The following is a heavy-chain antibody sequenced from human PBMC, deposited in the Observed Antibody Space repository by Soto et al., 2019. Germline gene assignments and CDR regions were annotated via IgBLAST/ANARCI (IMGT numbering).Heavy chain of an antibody. CDR3: ASLGRHG. CDR2: INPGGSEK. Sequence: GGSLRLSCVASGFSFSDSWMDWVRRAPGKGPEWVANINPGGSEKNDVDSVKGRFTISRDNAKNLLFLQMNNLRAEDTAVYYCASLGRHGWGQGTTVTVSS. CDR1: GFSFSDSW. V-gene: IGHV3-7*01. J-gene: IGHJ6*02. D-gene: IGHD3-16*01.